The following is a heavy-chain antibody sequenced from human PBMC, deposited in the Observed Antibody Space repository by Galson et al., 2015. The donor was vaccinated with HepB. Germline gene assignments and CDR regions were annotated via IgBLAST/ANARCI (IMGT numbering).Heavy chain of an antibody. J-gene: IGHJ6*02. Sequence: SLRLSCAASGFTFSSYGMHWVRQAPGKGLEWVAFIRYDGGNKYYADSVKGRFTISRDNSKNTLYLQMNSLRAEDTAVYYCARDGQVAGIPNYYYYYGMDVWGQGTTVTVSS. CDR2: IRYDGGNK. V-gene: IGHV3-30*02. CDR3: ARDGQVAGIPNYYYYYGMDV. CDR1: GFTFSSYG. D-gene: IGHD6-19*01.